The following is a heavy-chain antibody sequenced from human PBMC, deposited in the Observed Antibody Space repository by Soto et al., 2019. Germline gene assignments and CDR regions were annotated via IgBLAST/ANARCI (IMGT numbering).Heavy chain of an antibody. J-gene: IGHJ4*02. D-gene: IGHD6-13*01. CDR2: ISDSAGGT. Sequence: QSGGSLRLSCSASGFAFSSYGMSWVRQAPGKGLEWVSGISDSAGGTHYADSVKGRFTISRDNSKNTLYLQMNSLRAEDTAVYYCARCQIAARVPYYNDYWGQGTLVTVSS. CDR3: ARCQIAARVPYYNDY. V-gene: IGHV3-23*01. CDR1: GFAFSSYG.